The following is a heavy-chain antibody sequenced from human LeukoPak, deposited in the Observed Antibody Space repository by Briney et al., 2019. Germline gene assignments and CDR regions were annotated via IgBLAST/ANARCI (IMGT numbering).Heavy chain of an antibody. CDR3: ARVESSSWGEYFDY. J-gene: IGHJ4*02. CDR1: GFTFSSYW. D-gene: IGHD6-13*01. V-gene: IGHV3-7*01. Sequence: PGGSLRLSCAASGFTFSSYWMSWVRQAPGKGLEWVANIKQDGSEKYYVDSVKGRFTISRDNAKNSLYLQMNSLRAEDTAVYYCARVESSSWGEYFDYWGQGTLVTVSS. CDR2: IKQDGSEK.